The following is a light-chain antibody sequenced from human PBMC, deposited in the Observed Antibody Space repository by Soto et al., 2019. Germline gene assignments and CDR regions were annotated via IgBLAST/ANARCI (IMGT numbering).Light chain of an antibody. CDR1: QSVSSNY. CDR3: QQRNVWPPVT. V-gene: IGKV3-11*01. CDR2: GAF. J-gene: IGKJ5*01. Sequence: EIVLTQSPGTLSLSPGERATFSCRASQSVSSNYLAWYQQKPGQAPRLLIYGAFNRATGIPARFSGSGSGTDFTLTISSLEPEDSAVYYCQQRNVWPPVTFGQGTRLEIK.